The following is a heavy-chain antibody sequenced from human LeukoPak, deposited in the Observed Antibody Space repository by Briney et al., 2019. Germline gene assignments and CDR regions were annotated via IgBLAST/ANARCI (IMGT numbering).Heavy chain of an antibody. V-gene: IGHV4-34*01. CDR2: INHSGST. CDR3: ASGAIFDY. CDR1: GGSFSGYY. Sequence: SETLSLTCAVYGGSFSGYYWSWIRQPPGKGLEWIGEINHSGSTNYNPSLKSRVTISVDTSKNQFSLKLSSVTAADTVVYYCASGAIFDYWGQGTLVTVSS. J-gene: IGHJ4*02. D-gene: IGHD2-2*01.